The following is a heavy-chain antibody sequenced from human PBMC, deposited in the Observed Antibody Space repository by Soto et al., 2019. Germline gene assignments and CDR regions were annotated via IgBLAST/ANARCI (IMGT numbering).Heavy chain of an antibody. CDR1: GGSISSGDYY. V-gene: IGHV4-30-4*01. D-gene: IGHD6-13*01. J-gene: IGHJ4*02. Sequence: PSETLSLTCTVSGGSISSGDYYWSWIRQPPGKGLEWIGYIYYSGSTYYNPSLKSRVTISVDTSKNQFSLKLSSVTAADTAVYYCARGYGRAAAGTLDYWGQGTLVTVSS. CDR2: IYYSGST. CDR3: ARGYGRAAAGTLDY.